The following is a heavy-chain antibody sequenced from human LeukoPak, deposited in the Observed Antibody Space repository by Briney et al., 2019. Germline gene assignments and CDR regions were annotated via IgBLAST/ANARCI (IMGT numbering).Heavy chain of an antibody. Sequence: GGSLRLSCAASGFTFSSYGMHWVRQAPGKGLEWVALIGYDGTNEYYADSVKGRFTISRDNSKNTLYLQMKSLRAEDTAVYYCARDKFRGYFDYWGQGTLVTVSS. V-gene: IGHV3-33*01. CDR2: IGYDGTNE. CDR1: GFTFSSYG. J-gene: IGHJ4*02. CDR3: ARDKFRGYFDY. D-gene: IGHD3-10*01.